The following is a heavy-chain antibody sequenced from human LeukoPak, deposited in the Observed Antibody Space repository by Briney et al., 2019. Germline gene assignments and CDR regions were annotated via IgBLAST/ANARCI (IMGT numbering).Heavy chain of an antibody. CDR1: GFTFTSSA. CDR2: IVVGSGNT. J-gene: IGHJ4*02. CDR3: AAISAYYDFWSGIDYDY. V-gene: IGHV1-58*02. D-gene: IGHD3-3*01. Sequence: SVKVCCKAAGFTFTSSAMQWVRQARGQRIEWIGWIVVGSGNTNYEQKVQERVSITRDRDTSIAYMELSSLRSEDTAVYYCAAISAYYDFWSGIDYDYWGQGTLVTVSS.